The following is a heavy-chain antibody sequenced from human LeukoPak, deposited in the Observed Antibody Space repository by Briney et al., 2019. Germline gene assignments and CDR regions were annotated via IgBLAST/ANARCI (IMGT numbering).Heavy chain of an antibody. CDR3: ARVLEGSSGQHWYFDL. D-gene: IGHD6-19*01. V-gene: IGHV4-34*01. J-gene: IGHJ2*01. CDR1: SGSFSGYY. CDR2: INHSGST. Sequence: SETLSLTCAVYSGSFSGYYWSWIXQPPGXGLEWIGEINHSGSTNYNPSLKSRVTISVDTSKNQFSLKLSSVTAADTAAYYCARVLEGSSGQHWYFDLWGRGTLVTVSS.